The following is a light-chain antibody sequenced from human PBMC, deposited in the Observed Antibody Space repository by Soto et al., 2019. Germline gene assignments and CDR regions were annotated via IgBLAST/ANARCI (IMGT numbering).Light chain of an antibody. CDR3: QQYDSYWT. CDR2: KAS. J-gene: IGKJ1*01. V-gene: IGKV1-5*03. CDR1: QSIVTW. Sequence: DIQMTQFPSTLSASIGDRVTITCRASQSIVTWLAWYQQKPGKAPKVLIYKASSLESGVPSRFSGNGSGTEXXLTISSLQPDDVATYYCQQYDSYWTFGQGTKVEIK.